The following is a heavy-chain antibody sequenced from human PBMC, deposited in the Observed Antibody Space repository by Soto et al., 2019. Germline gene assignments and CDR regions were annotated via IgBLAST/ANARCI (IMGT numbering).Heavy chain of an antibody. CDR1: GYTLTELS. Sequence: ASVKVSCKVSGYTLTELSIHWVRQAPGKGLGWMGGFDPEDGETIYAQKFQGRVTMTTDTSTSTAYMELRSLRSDDTAVYYCARDRDYYSSGYYEPYNWFDPWGRG. J-gene: IGHJ5*02. V-gene: IGHV1-24*01. D-gene: IGHD3-22*01. CDR3: ARDRDYYSSGYYEPYNWFDP. CDR2: FDPEDGET.